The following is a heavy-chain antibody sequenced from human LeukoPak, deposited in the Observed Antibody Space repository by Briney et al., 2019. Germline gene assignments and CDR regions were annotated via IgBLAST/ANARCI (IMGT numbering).Heavy chain of an antibody. J-gene: IGHJ4*02. D-gene: IGHD3-10*01. Sequence: SETLSLTCAVSGYSISSGYYWGWIRQPPGKGLEWIGSIYHSGSTYYNPSLKSRVTISVDTSKNQFSLKLSSVTAADTAVYYCARGVIYYGPGSYWAYFDYWGQGTLVTVSS. V-gene: IGHV4-38-2*01. CDR1: GYSISSGYY. CDR2: IYHSGST. CDR3: ARGVIYYGPGSYWAYFDY.